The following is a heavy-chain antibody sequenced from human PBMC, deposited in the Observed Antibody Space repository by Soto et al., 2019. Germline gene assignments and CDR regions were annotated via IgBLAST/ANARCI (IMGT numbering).Heavy chain of an antibody. CDR2: ISAYNGNT. V-gene: IGHV1-18*01. CDR3: ARDSDEGGYYYYYYMDV. Sequence: ASVKVSCKASGYTFTSYGISWLRQAPGQGLEWMGWISAYNGNTNYAQKLQGRVTMTTDTSTSTAYMELRSLRSDDTAVYYCARDSDEGGYYYYYYMDVWGKGTTVTVSS. CDR1: GYTFTSYG. J-gene: IGHJ6*03.